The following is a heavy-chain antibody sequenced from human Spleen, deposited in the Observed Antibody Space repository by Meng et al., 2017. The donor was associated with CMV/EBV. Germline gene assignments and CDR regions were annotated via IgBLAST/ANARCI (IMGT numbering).Heavy chain of an antibody. J-gene: IGHJ5*02. Sequence: GGSLRLSCEASGFIFFDFGMSWVRQAPGKGLEWVSGITWNGDATGYADSVKGRFTISRDNAKNTLYLQVNSLRAEDTAVYYCVRDGNYGAYDHWGQGTLVTVSS. D-gene: IGHD4-17*01. CDR3: VRDGNYGAYDH. V-gene: IGHV3-20*04. CDR2: ITWNGDAT. CDR1: GFIFFDFG.